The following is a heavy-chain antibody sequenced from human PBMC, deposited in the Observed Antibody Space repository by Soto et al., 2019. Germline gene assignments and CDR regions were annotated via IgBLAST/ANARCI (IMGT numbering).Heavy chain of an antibody. D-gene: IGHD2-15*01. Sequence: GGSLRLSCSASGFTCGDYAISWFRQAPGKGLEWISFIRSRAYGGTIEYAASVKGRFNISRDDSKSIAYLQMNSLKTEDTAVYYCSRGSGSPGFAYWGQGTPVTVSS. CDR2: IRSRAYGGTI. V-gene: IGHV3-49*03. J-gene: IGHJ4*02. CDR3: SRGSGSPGFAY. CDR1: GFTCGDYA.